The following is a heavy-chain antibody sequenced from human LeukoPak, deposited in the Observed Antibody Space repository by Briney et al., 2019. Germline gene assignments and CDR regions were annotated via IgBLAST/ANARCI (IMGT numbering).Heavy chain of an antibody. Sequence: SETLSLTCAVSGGSISSSNWWSWVRQPPGKGLEWIGEIYHSGSTNYNPSLKSRVTISVDKSKNQFSLKLSSVTAADTAVYYCARAEDSSGYDYYFDYWGQGTLVTVSS. J-gene: IGHJ4*02. CDR1: GGSISSSNW. D-gene: IGHD3-22*01. CDR3: ARAEDSSGYDYYFDY. V-gene: IGHV4-4*02. CDR2: IYHSGST.